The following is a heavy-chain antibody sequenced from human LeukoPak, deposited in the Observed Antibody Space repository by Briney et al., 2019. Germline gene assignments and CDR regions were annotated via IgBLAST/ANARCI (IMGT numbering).Heavy chain of an antibody. CDR1: GGSISSYY. V-gene: IGHV4-59*08. CDR2: IYYSGST. D-gene: IGHD4-23*01. J-gene: IGHJ3*02. CDR3: ARQNSYAGPPQAFDI. Sequence: SETLSLTCTVSGGSISSYYWSWIRQPPGKGLEWIGYIYYSGSTNYNPSLKSRVTISVDTSKNQFSLKLSSVTAADTAVYYCARQNSYAGPPQAFDIWGQGTMVTVSS.